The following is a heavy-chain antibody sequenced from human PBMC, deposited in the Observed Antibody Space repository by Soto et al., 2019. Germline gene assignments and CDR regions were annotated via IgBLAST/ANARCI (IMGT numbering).Heavy chain of an antibody. V-gene: IGHV4-59*01. CDR1: GGSISSYY. CDR3: ARANHSGSYYAYFDS. J-gene: IGHJ4*02. D-gene: IGHD1-26*01. Sequence: SETLSLTCTVSGGSISSYYWSWIRRPPGKGLEWIGNIYYSGSINYSPSLKSRVTLSLDTSKNQFSLKLTSVTAADTALYYCARANHSGSYYAYFDSWGQGTLVTVSS. CDR2: IYYSGSI.